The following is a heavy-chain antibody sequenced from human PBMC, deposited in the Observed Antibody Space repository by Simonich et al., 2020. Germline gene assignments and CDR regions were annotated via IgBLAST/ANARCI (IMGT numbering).Heavy chain of an antibody. CDR1: GGSFCGYY. D-gene: IGHD3-16*01. J-gene: IGHJ4*02. Sequence: QVQLQQWGAGLLKPSETLSLPCAVYGGSFCGYYWSWIRQPPGKGLEWIGEINHSGSTNYNPSLKSRVTISVDTSKNQFSLKLSSVTAADTAVYYCANVGALNDYWGQGTLVTVSS. CDR2: INHSGST. CDR3: ANVGALNDY. V-gene: IGHV4-34*01.